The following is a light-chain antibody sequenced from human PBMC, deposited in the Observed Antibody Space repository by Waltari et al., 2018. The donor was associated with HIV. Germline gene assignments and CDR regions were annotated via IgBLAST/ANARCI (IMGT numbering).Light chain of an antibody. CDR2: DNN. CDR3: GTWDSSLSAGGV. Sequence: QSVLTQPPSVSAAPGQKVTLSCSGSSSHIANNYVSWYQQLPGTAPKLLIYDNNKRPSGIPDRFSGSKSGTSATLGITGLQTGDEADYYCGTWDSSLSAGGVFGGGTKLTVL. J-gene: IGLJ2*01. V-gene: IGLV1-51*01. CDR1: SSHIANNY.